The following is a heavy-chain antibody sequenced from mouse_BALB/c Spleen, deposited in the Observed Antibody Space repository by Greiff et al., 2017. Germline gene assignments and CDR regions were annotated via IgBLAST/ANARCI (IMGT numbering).Heavy chain of an antibody. D-gene: IGHD1-1*01. J-gene: IGHJ3*01. CDR1: GDSITSGY. V-gene: IGHV3-8*02. Sequence: VQLQQSGPSLVKPSQTLSLTCSVTGDSITSGYLHWVRQLPGKKLEYMGYIRYSGSTYYNSSLKCRLSITRDTSKNQYYLQMNTVTTEDTATYYCASQYYGYGYLAWIAYWGQGTLVTVSA. CDR2: IRYSGST. CDR3: ASQYYGYGYLAWIAY.